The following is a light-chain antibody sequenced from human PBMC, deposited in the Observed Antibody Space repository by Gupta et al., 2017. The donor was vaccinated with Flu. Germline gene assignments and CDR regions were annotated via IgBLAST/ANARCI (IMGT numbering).Light chain of an antibody. CDR3: SSYAGSNNVV. CDR1: RRDVGGYNY. CDR2: EVN. Sequence: QSALTQPPSAAGSPGQSVTISCTGGRRDVGGYNYVSWYRQHPGRAPKLLIYEVNQRPSGVPDRFSGSKSGNTASLTVSGLQAEDEAAYFCSSYAGSNNVVFGGGTNLTVL. J-gene: IGLJ3*02. V-gene: IGLV2-8*01.